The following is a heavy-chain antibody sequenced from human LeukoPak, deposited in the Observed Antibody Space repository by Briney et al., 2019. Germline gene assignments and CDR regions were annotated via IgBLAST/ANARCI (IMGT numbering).Heavy chain of an antibody. D-gene: IGHD6-6*01. J-gene: IGHJ6*02. V-gene: IGHV1-18*01. CDR1: GYTFTSYG. CDR2: IRAYNGNT. CDR3: ARDVGYSSSSLYYYGMDV. Sequence: ASVKVSCKASGYTFTSYGISWVRQAPGQGLGCLGWIRAYNGNTNYAQKLQGRVTMTTDTSTSTAYMELRSLRSDDTAVYYCARDVGYSSSSLYYYGMDVWGQGTTVTVSS.